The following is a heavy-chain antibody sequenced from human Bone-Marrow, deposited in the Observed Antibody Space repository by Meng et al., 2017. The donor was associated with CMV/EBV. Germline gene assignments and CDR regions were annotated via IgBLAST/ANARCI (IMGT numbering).Heavy chain of an antibody. V-gene: IGHV3-30*04. CDR1: GFTFSSYA. CDR3: ARDSGLRGGIDY. Sequence: QVQRVESGGGVVQAGRSLRLACAVSGFTFSSYAMHWVRQAPGKGLEWVAVISYDGRNKYYADSVKGRFTISRDNSKNTLYLQMNSLRAEDTAVYYCARDSGLRGGIDYWGQGTLVTVSS. D-gene: IGHD5-12*01. J-gene: IGHJ4*02. CDR2: ISYDGRNK.